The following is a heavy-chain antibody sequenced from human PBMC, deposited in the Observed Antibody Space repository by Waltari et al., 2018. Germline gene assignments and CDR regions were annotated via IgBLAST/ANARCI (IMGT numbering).Heavy chain of an antibody. CDR3: ARGGHYDILMDY. D-gene: IGHD3-9*01. Sequence: QVQLQESGPGLVKPSETLSLTCTVSGGSISSYYWSWIRQPPGKGLEWIGFIYYSGGTNSNPALKSWVPISVNTSKNQSCLRLSAGTAADPAVYYCARGGHYDILMDYWGQGTLVTVSS. CDR1: GGSISSYY. J-gene: IGHJ4*02. CDR2: IYYSGGT. V-gene: IGHV4-59*13.